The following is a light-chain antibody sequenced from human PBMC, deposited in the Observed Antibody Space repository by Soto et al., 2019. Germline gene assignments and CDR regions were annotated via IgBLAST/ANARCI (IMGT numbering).Light chain of an antibody. J-gene: IGLJ1*01. CDR1: SSNIGAGYD. V-gene: IGLV1-40*01. Sequence: QSVLTQPPSVSGAPGQRVTISCTGSSSNIGAGYDVHWYQQLPGTAPKLLISANSNRPSGVPDRFSGSKSGTSASLAITGLQAEDEADYYCQSYDNSLSGAYVFGTGTKLTVL. CDR3: QSYDNSLSGAYV. CDR2: ANS.